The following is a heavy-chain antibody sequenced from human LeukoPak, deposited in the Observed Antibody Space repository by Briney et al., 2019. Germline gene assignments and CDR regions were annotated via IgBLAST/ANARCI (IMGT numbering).Heavy chain of an antibody. CDR2: IWYDGSNK. CDR1: GFTFSSYG. V-gene: IGHV3-33*01. CDR3: ARETGPLQPSIDY. Sequence: GGSLRLSCAASGFTFSSYGMHWVRQAPGKGLEWVAVIWYDGSNKYYADSVKGRFTISRDNSKNTLYLQMNSLRAEDTAVYYCARETGPLQPSIDYWGQGTLVTVSS. D-gene: IGHD1-14*01. J-gene: IGHJ4*02.